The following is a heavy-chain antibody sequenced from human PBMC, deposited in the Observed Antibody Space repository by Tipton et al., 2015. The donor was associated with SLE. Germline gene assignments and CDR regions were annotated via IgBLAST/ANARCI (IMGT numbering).Heavy chain of an antibody. V-gene: IGHV1-18*01. CDR2: ISPYNGNT. CDR3: ARLTGSYCFDY. J-gene: IGHJ4*02. CDR1: GYSFSDYD. Sequence: QVQLVQSGAEVKKPGASVTASCKTSGYSFSDYDITWVRQAPGQPLEWMGWISPYNGNTNYAQKFQGRVTMTSDTSTSTVYMELRSLRSDDTAVYYCARLTGSYCFDYWGQGTLVTVSS. D-gene: IGHD1-26*01.